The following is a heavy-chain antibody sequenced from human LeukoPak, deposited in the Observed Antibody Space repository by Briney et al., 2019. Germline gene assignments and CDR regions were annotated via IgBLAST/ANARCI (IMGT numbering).Heavy chain of an antibody. Sequence: GGSLRLSCAASGFTFSTYWMTWVRQAPGKGLEWVASINEYGSKKSYVDSVKGRFTISRDNAQKSLYLEMNSLRAEDTAVYYCAKDPDSSGYYTRWDFDYWGQGTLVTVSS. J-gene: IGHJ4*02. CDR2: INEYGSKK. CDR1: GFTFSTYW. CDR3: AKDPDSSGYYTRWDFDY. V-gene: IGHV3-7*03. D-gene: IGHD3-22*01.